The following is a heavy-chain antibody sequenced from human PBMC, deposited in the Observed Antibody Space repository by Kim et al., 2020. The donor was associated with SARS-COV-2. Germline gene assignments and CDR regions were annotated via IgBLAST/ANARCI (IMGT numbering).Heavy chain of an antibody. J-gene: IGHJ5*02. V-gene: IGHV3-23*01. CDR3: AKARGSYLGACDL. D-gene: IGHD3-10*01. Sequence: YADSVKGRFTLSRANSKNTLYLQLNSLSVDDAAVYYCAKARGSYLGACDLWGQGTLVTVSS.